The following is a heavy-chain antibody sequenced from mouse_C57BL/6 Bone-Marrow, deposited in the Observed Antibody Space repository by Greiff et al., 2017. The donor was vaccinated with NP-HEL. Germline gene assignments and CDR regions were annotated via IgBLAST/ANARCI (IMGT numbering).Heavy chain of an antibody. Sequence: VQLKESGGGLVQPGGSLKLSCAASGFTFSDYYMYWVRQTPEKRLEWVAYISNGGGSTYYPDTVKGRFTISRDNAKNTLYLQMSRLKSEDTAMYYCARPYGLYYAMDYWGQGTSVTVSS. V-gene: IGHV5-12*01. CDR2: ISNGGGST. CDR3: ARPYGLYYAMDY. CDR1: GFTFSDYY. D-gene: IGHD1-1*02. J-gene: IGHJ4*01.